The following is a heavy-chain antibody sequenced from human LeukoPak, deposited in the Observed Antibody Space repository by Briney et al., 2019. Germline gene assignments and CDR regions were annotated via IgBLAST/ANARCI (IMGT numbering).Heavy chain of an antibody. J-gene: IGHJ4*02. Sequence: SETLSLTCTVSGGSISSYYWSWIRQPAGKGLEWIGRIYTSGSTNYNPSLKSRVTISVDTSKNQFSLKLSSVTAADTAVYYCAGSGVCSSTSCYAPDYWGQGTLVTVSS. V-gene: IGHV4-4*07. CDR2: IYTSGST. CDR3: AGSGVCSSTSCYAPDY. CDR1: GGSISSYY. D-gene: IGHD2-2*01.